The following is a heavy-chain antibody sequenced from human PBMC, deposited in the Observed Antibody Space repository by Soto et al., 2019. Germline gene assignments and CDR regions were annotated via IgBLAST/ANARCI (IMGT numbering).Heavy chain of an antibody. V-gene: IGHV6-1*01. J-gene: IGHJ4*02. CDR2: TYYRSKWYN. Sequence: KQSQTLSLTCAISGDSVSSNSAAWNWIRQSPSRGLEWLGRTYYRSKWYNDYAVSVKSRITINPDTSKNQFSLQLNSVTPEDTAVYYCAREAAVAWEYDFWSGYSNFWGQGTLVTVSS. CDR1: GDSVSSNSAA. CDR3: AREAAVAWEYDFWSGYSNF. D-gene: IGHD3-3*01.